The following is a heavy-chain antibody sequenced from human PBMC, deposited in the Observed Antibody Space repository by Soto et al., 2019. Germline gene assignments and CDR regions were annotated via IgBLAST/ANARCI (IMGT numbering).Heavy chain of an antibody. J-gene: IGHJ2*01. CDR2: VSGRGGRA. V-gene: IGHV3-23*01. CDR3: VRRAGGAVVWYYEL. D-gene: IGHD2-21*01. CDR1: GFIFNNYA. Sequence: EVQLLESGGGLVQRGGSLRLSCAASGFIFNNYAMTWVRQAPGKGLEWVAGVSGRGGRAYYADSVKGRLTISRDNSNNTLSPQMISVRGEDTAVYYCVRRAGGAVVWYYELWGRGTLVSVFS.